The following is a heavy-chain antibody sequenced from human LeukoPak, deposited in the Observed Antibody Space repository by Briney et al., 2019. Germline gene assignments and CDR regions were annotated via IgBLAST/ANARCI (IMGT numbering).Heavy chain of an antibody. CDR2: ISYDGSNK. Sequence: PGGSLRLSCAASGFTFSSYGMHWVRQAPGKGLEWVAVISYDGSNKYYADSVKGRLTISRDNSKNTLYLQMNSLRAEDTAVYYCARDLRCSGGSCYPGSSDYWGQGTLVTVSS. D-gene: IGHD2-15*01. CDR3: ARDLRCSGGSCYPGSSDY. J-gene: IGHJ4*02. CDR1: GFTFSSYG. V-gene: IGHV3-30*03.